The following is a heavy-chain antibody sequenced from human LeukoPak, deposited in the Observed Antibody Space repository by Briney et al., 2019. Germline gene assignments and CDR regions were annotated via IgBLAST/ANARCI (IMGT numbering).Heavy chain of an antibody. J-gene: IGHJ6*03. V-gene: IGHV1-2*02. CDR1: GYTFTGYY. Sequence: ASVKVSCKASGYTFTGYYMHWVRQAPGQGLEWMGWINPNSGGTNYAQKFQGRVTMTRDTSISTAYMELSRLRSDDTAVYYCARQRADYYYYYVDVWGKGTTVVVS. CDR2: INPNSGGT. CDR3: ARQRADYYYYYVDV. D-gene: IGHD5-24*01.